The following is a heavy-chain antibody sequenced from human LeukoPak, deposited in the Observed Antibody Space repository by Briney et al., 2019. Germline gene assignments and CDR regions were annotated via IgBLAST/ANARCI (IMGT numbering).Heavy chain of an antibody. Sequence: ASVKVSCKASGGTFSSYAISWVRQAPGQGLEWMGGIIPIFGTANYAQKFQGRVTMTEDTSTDTAYMELSSLRSEDTAVYYCATSYDSWEHWGQGTLVTVSS. CDR3: ATSYDSWEH. D-gene: IGHD3-22*01. J-gene: IGHJ1*01. CDR2: IIPIFGTA. V-gene: IGHV1-69*06. CDR1: GGTFSSYA.